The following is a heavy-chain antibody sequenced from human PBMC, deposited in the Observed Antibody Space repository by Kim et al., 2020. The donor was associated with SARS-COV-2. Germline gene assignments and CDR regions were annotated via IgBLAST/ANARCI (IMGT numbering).Heavy chain of an antibody. CDR2: TYYRSKWYN. CDR3: ASMVRGHSRGINAFDI. J-gene: IGHJ3*02. CDR1: GDSVSSNSAA. D-gene: IGHD3-10*01. Sequence: SQTLSLTRAISGDSVSSNSAAWNWIRQSPSRGLEWLGRTYYRSKWYNDYAVSVKSRITINPDTSKNQFSLQLNSVTPEDTAVYYCASMVRGHSRGINAFDIWGQGTMVTVSS. V-gene: IGHV6-1*01.